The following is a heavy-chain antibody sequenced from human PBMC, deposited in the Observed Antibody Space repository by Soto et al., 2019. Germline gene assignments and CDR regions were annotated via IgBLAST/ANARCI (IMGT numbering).Heavy chain of an antibody. Sequence: PGGSLRLSCAASGFTFSSYAMSWVRQAPGKGLEWVSAISGSGGSTYYADSVKGRFTISRDNSKNTLYLQMNSLRAEDTAVYYCAKEPHHYDIFPNWFDPWGQGTLVTVSS. CDR1: GFTFSSYA. CDR2: ISGSGGST. J-gene: IGHJ5*02. V-gene: IGHV3-23*01. CDR3: AKEPHHYDIFPNWFDP. D-gene: IGHD3-9*01.